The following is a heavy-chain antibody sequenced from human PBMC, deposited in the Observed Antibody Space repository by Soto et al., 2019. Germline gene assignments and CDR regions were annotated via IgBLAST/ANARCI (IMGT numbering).Heavy chain of an antibody. V-gene: IGHV3-30*18. J-gene: IGHJ4*02. CDR3: AKARGSGSYFGYFDY. D-gene: IGHD3-10*01. Sequence: GGSLRLSCAASGFTFSSYGMHWVRQAPGKGLEWVAVISYDGSNKYYADSVKGRFTISRDNSKNTLYLQMNSLRAEDTAVYYCAKARGSGSYFGYFDYWGQGTLVTVSS. CDR2: ISYDGSNK. CDR1: GFTFSSYG.